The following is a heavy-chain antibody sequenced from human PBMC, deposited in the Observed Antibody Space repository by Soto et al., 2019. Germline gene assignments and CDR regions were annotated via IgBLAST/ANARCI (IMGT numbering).Heavy chain of an antibody. CDR2: IIPIFGTA. D-gene: IGHD3-3*01. J-gene: IGHJ4*02. Sequence: QVQLVQSGAEVKKPGSSVKVSCKASGGTFSSYAISWVRQAPGQGLDWMGGIIPIFGTANYAQKFQGRVTITADESTSRAYMELSSLRSEDTAVYYCAGDCREGYNFRVDYFDYWGQGTLVTVSS. CDR3: AGDCREGYNFRVDYFDY. CDR1: GGTFSSYA. V-gene: IGHV1-69*01.